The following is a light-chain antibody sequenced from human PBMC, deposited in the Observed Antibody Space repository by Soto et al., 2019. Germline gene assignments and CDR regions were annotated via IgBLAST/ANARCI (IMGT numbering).Light chain of an antibody. CDR3: QYYNDYCWT. J-gene: IGKJ1*01. V-gene: IGKV1-5*03. CDR1: QGISDW. CDR2: RTS. Sequence: DIQLTQSPSTLSATVGDRVTITCRASQGISDWLAWYQQKPGRAPKLLISRTSNLERGVPSRFSGSGSGTEFTLTISSLQHDDFATYHCQYYNDYCWTFGQGTKVEIK.